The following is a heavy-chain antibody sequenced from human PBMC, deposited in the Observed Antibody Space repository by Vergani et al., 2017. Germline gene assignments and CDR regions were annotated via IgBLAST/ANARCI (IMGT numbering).Heavy chain of an antibody. CDR2: ISGSGGST. CDR1: GFTFSSYA. Sequence: EMQLLESGGGLVQPGGSLRLSCAASGFTFSSYAMSWVRQAPGKGLEWVSTISGSGGSTDYADSVKGRFTISRDNSKNTLYLQMNSLRAEDTAIYFCAKEGGYNSGWXRDFWGQGTLVTVSS. J-gene: IGHJ4*02. CDR3: AKEGGYNSGWXRDF. D-gene: IGHD6-19*01. V-gene: IGHV3-23*01.